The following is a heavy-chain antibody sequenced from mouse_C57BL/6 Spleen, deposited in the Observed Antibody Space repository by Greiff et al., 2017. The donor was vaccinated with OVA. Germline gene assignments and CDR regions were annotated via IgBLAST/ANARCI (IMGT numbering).Heavy chain of an antibody. J-gene: IGHJ3*01. CDR1: GFNIKDDY. CDR3: TTNWDGWFAY. CDR2: IDPENGDT. Sequence: VQLKQSGAELVRPGASVKLSCTASGFNIKDDYMHWVKQRPEQGLEWIGWIDPENGDTEYASKFQGKATITADTSSNTAYLQLSSLTSEDTAVYYCTTNWDGWFAYWGQGTLVTVSA. V-gene: IGHV14-4*01. D-gene: IGHD4-1*01.